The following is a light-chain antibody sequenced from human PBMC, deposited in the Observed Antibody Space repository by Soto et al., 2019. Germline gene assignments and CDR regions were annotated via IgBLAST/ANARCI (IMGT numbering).Light chain of an antibody. V-gene: IGLV1-40*01. CDR2: GIS. CDR1: SSNIGAGYD. CDR3: QSYDSSLSGWV. Sequence: QSVLTQPPSVSGAPGQRVTISCTGTSSNIGAGYDVHWYQQLPGTAPKLLIYGISNRPSGVPDRFSGSKSGTSASLAITGRRAEDEADYYCQSYDSSLSGWVFGGGTKLTVL. J-gene: IGLJ3*02.